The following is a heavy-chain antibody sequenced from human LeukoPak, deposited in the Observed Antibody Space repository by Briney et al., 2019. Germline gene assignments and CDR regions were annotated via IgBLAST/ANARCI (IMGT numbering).Heavy chain of an antibody. CDR1: GFTFSSYA. Sequence: GGSLRLSCAASGFTFSSYAMHWVRQAPGKGLEWVAVISYDGSNKYYADSVKGRFTISRDNSKNTLYLQMNSLRAEDTAVYYCARATTFLGVVRGGGKKSAFDIWGQGTMVTVSS. V-gene: IGHV3-30-3*01. CDR2: ISYDGSNK. D-gene: IGHD3-10*01. J-gene: IGHJ3*02. CDR3: ARATTFLGVVRGGGKKSAFDI.